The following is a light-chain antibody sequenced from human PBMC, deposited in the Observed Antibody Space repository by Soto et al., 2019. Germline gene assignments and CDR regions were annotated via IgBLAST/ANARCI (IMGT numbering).Light chain of an antibody. CDR1: ERIYSAY. CDR2: GTS. V-gene: IGKV3-20*01. J-gene: IGKJ5*01. CDR3: KQYGNSPIT. Sequence: QSPSSLSAFVVDRVTITCRLSERIYSAYLGWYQQKPGQAPRLLIYGTSSRATGIPDRFSGSGSGTDFTLTISRLETEDFAVYYCKQYGNSPITFGQGTRLEIK.